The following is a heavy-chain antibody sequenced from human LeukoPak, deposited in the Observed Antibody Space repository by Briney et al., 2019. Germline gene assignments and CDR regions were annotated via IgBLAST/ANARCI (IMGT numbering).Heavy chain of an antibody. CDR1: GFTFSYCA. V-gene: IGHV3-30*18. D-gene: IGHD2-15*01. CDR2: ISYDGINK. Sequence: GGSLRLSCAASGFTFSYCAMHWVRQAPGKGLEWVALISYDGINKYYADSVKGRFTISRDNSKNTQYLQMNSLGAEDTAVYYCAKEVSRISFFDYWGQGALITVSS. CDR3: AKEVSRISFFDY. J-gene: IGHJ4*02.